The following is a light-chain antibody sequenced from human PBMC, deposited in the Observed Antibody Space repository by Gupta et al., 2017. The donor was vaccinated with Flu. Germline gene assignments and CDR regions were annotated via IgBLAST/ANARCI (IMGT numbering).Light chain of an antibody. CDR1: HIISSF. V-gene: IGKV3-11*01. CDR2: GAS. Sequence: LAPGERATPSCRANHIISSFVTWHQQTPSQAPRLLIYGASNRGTGPPARFSGSSYGKYFTLTSSMQDPEDFAFYYCQHQSAWPSIIFGPGTQLEIK. J-gene: IGKJ5*01. CDR3: QHQSAWPSII.